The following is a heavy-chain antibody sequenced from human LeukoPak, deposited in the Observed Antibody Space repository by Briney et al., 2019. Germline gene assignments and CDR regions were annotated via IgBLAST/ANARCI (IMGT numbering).Heavy chain of an antibody. Sequence: GGSLRLSCAASGFTFSSYSMNWVRQAPGKGLEWVSYISSSSSTIYYADSVKGLFTISRDNAKNSLYLQMNSLRAEDTAVYYCARAGGYSYGYVDYWGQGTLVTVSS. CDR3: ARAGGYSYGYVDY. D-gene: IGHD5-18*01. V-gene: IGHV3-48*01. J-gene: IGHJ4*02. CDR2: ISSSSSTI. CDR1: GFTFSSYS.